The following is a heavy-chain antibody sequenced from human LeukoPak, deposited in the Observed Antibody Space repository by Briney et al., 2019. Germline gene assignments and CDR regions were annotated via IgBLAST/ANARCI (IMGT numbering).Heavy chain of an antibody. CDR1: GGSFSGYY. Sequence: PSETLSLTCAVYGGSFSGYYWSWIRQPPGKGLEWIGEINHSGSTNYNPSLKSRVTISVDTSKNQFSLKLSSVTAADTAVYYCAGGAHIVGGMDVWGQGTTVTVSS. J-gene: IGHJ6*02. CDR3: AGGAHIVGGMDV. V-gene: IGHV4-34*01. CDR2: INHSGST. D-gene: IGHD2-15*01.